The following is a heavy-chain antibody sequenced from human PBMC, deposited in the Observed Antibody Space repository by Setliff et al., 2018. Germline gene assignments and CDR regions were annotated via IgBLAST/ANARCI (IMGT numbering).Heavy chain of an antibody. CDR2: INHSGST. D-gene: IGHD3-10*01. J-gene: IGHJ3*02. CDR1: GDSFSDYY. Sequence: ETLSLTCAVYGDSFSDYYWSWIRQPPGKGLEWIGEINHSGSTNYKSSLKSRVTISVDTSKNQFSLKLNSVTAADTAVYYCARRWNFGPYGSGIHDAFDMWGQGTMVTVSS. V-gene: IGHV4-34*01. CDR3: ARRWNFGPYGSGIHDAFDM.